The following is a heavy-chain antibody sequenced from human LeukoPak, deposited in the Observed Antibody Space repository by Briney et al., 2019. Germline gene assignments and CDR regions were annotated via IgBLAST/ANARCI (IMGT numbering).Heavy chain of an antibody. J-gene: IGHJ5*02. V-gene: IGHV4-34*01. CDR3: ARQEYCSSTSCPDQNWFDP. CDR2: INHSGST. CDR1: GGSFSGYY. D-gene: IGHD2-2*01. Sequence: SETLSLTCAVYGGSFSGYYWSWIRQPPGKGLEWIGEINHSGSTNYNPSLKSRVTISVDTSKNQFSLKLSSVTAADTAVYYCARQEYCSSTSCPDQNWFDPWGQGTLVTVSS.